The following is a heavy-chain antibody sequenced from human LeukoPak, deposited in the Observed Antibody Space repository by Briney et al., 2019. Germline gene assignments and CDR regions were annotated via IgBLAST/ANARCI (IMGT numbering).Heavy chain of an antibody. J-gene: IGHJ5*02. D-gene: IGHD7-27*01. Sequence: PSETLSLTCTVSGGSISSGGYYWSWIRQHPGKGLEWIGYIYYSGSTYYNPSLKSRVTISVDTSKNQFSLKLSSVTAADTAVYYCARVSDGEGWFDLWGQGTLVTVSS. CDR2: IYYSGST. V-gene: IGHV4-31*03. CDR3: ARVSDGEGWFDL. CDR1: GGSISSGGYY.